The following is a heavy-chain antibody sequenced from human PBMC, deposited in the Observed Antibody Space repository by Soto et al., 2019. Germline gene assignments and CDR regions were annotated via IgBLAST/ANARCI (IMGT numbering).Heavy chain of an antibody. CDR2: ISGYNAKT. V-gene: IGHV1-18*04. CDR1: GYTFTNYG. D-gene: IGHD2-15*01. CDR3: AREGYIVGLDAFDI. J-gene: IGHJ3*02. Sequence: QVQLVQSGAEVKKHGASVKVSCKASGYTFTNYGIDWVRQAPGQGLEWMGWISGYNAKTKYAQKLQGRVTMTTDTSTNTAHMGLRSLRSDDPAVYYCAREGYIVGLDAFDICGQGTMVIVSS.